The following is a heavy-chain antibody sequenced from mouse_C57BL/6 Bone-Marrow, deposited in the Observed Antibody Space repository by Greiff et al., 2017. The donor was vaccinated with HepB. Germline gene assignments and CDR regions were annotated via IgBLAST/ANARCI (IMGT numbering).Heavy chain of an antibody. CDR3: ATMVTTWYFDY. Sequence: QVQLQQPGAELVKPGASVKLSCKASGYTFTSYWMQWVKQRPGQGLEWIGEIDPSDSYTNYNQKFKGKATLTVDTSSSTAYMQLSSLTSEDSAVYYCATMVTTWYFDYWGQGTTLTVSS. CDR2: IDPSDSYT. D-gene: IGHD2-1*01. J-gene: IGHJ2*01. CDR1: GYTFTSYW. V-gene: IGHV1-50*01.